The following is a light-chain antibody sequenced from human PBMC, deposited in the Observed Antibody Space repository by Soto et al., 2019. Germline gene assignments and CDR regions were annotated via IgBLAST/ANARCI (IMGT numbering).Light chain of an antibody. CDR2: QAS. J-gene: IGKJ4*01. V-gene: IGKV1-5*03. CDR1: QSISKW. Sequence: NQMTPSPSSLSAPVGDRVTITCRAVQSISKWLVWCQQKPGKAPKLLIYQASSLESGVPSRFSGSGYGTEFTLTISSLQPDDFATYYCKQYNTYLTFGGGTKVDIK. CDR3: KQYNTYLT.